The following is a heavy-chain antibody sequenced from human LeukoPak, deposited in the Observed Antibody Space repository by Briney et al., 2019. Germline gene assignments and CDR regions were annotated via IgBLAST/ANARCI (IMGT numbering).Heavy chain of an antibody. J-gene: IGHJ4*02. CDR2: ISAYNGNT. Sequence: ASVTVSCKASGYTFTSYDINWVRQATGQGLEWMGWISAYNGNTNYAQKLQGRVTMTTDTSTSTAYMELRSLRSDDTAVYYCARDLYGNYAFDYWGQGTLVTVSS. V-gene: IGHV1-18*01. CDR3: ARDLYGNYAFDY. D-gene: IGHD3-16*01. CDR1: GYTFTSYD.